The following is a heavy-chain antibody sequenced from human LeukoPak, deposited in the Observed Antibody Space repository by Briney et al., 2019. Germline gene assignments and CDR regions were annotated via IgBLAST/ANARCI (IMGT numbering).Heavy chain of an antibody. CDR2: ISGGGIRR. J-gene: IGHJ4*02. CDR1: GFTFSSYG. Sequence: PGGSLRLSCAASGFTFSSYGMTWVRQAPGKGLEWVSDISGGGIRRDYADSVKGRFTIFRDNSKNTLYLQMNSLRAEDTAVYFCAKRSGGPSPFDYWGQGTLVTVSS. D-gene: IGHD3-3*01. V-gene: IGHV3-23*01. CDR3: AKRSGGPSPFDY.